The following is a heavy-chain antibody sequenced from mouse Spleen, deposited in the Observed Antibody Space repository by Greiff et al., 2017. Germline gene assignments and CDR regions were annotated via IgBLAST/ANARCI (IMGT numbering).Heavy chain of an antibody. CDR3: ARDDYDGAMDY. D-gene: IGHD2-4*01. V-gene: IGHV1-81*01. CDR2: IYPRSGNT. Sequence: VQLQQSGAELARPGASVKLSCKASGYTFTSYGISWVKQRTGQGLEWIGEIYPRSGNTYYNEKFKGKATLTADKSSSTAYMQLSSLTSEDSAVYFCARDDYDGAMDYWGQGTSVTVSS. J-gene: IGHJ4*01. CDR1: GYTFTSYG.